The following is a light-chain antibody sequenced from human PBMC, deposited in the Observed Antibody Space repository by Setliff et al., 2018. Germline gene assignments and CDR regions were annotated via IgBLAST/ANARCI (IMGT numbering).Light chain of an antibody. CDR2: NVS. J-gene: IGLJ1*01. CDR1: SSDVGSYDL. V-gene: IGLV2-14*03. Sequence: QSVLTQPASVSGSPGQSITISCSGTSSDVGSYDLVSWYQQHPGKAPKLIIYNVSGRPSGVSHRFSGSKSDNTASLTISGLQAEDGADYYCNAYTSRSTYVFGSGTKVTVL. CDR3: NAYTSRSTYV.